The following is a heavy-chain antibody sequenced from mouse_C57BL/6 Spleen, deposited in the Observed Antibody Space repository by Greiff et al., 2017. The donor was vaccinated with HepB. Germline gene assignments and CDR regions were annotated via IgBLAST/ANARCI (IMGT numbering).Heavy chain of an antibody. V-gene: IGHV1-61*01. CDR1: GYTFTSYW. Sequence: QVQLQQPGAELVRPGSSVKLSCKASGYTFTSYWIDWVKQRPGQGLEWIGNIYPSDSETHYNQKFKDKATLTVDKSSSTAYMQLSSLTSEDSAVYYCAREGDYYGSSLDYWGQGTSVTVSS. CDR3: AREGDYYGSSLDY. J-gene: IGHJ4*01. D-gene: IGHD1-1*01. CDR2: IYPSDSET.